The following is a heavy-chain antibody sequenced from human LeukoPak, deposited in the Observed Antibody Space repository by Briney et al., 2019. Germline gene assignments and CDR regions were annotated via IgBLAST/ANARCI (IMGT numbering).Heavy chain of an antibody. J-gene: IGHJ5*02. V-gene: IGHV4-4*07. CDR3: VATVAPLGFDP. Sequence: PSETLSLTCTVSGGSISSYYWSWIRQPAGKGLEWIGRIYTSGSTNYNPSLKSRVTMSVDTSKNQFSLKRSYVTAADTAVYYCVATVAPLGFDPWGQGTLVTVSS. CDR2: IYTSGST. CDR1: GGSISSYY.